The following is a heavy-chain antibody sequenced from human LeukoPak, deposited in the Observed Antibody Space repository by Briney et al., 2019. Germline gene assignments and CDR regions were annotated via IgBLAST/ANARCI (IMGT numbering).Heavy chain of an antibody. CDR3: ARGHGDYPHWFDP. Sequence: PSETLSLTCTVSGGSISSSSYYWGWIRQPPGKGLEWIGSIYYSGSTYYNPSLKSRVTISVDTSKNQFSLQLSSVTAADTAVYYCARGHGDYPHWFDPWGQGTLVTVSS. V-gene: IGHV4-39*01. CDR2: IYYSGST. J-gene: IGHJ5*02. D-gene: IGHD4-17*01. CDR1: GGSISSSSYY.